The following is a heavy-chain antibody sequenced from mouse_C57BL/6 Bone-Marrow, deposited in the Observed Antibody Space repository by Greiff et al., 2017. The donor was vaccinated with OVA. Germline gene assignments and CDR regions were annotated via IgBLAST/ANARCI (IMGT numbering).Heavy chain of an antibody. CDR2: IHPNSGST. CDR3: ARKRSPYYFDY. J-gene: IGHJ2*01. V-gene: IGHV1-64*01. D-gene: IGHD6-2*01. Sequence: QVQLQQPGAELVKPGASVKLSCKASGYTFTSYWMHWVKQRPGQGLEWIGMIHPNSGSTNYNEKFKSKATLTVDKSSNTAYMQLSSLTSEDSAVDYCARKRSPYYFDYWGQGTTLTVSS. CDR1: GYTFTSYW.